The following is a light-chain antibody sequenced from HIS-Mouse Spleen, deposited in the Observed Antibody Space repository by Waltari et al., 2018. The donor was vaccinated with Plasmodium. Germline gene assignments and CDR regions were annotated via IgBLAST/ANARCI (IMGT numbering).Light chain of an antibody. CDR1: QSVSSN. CDR2: GAS. V-gene: IGKV3-15*01. CDR3: QQYNNWSFT. Sequence: EIVMTQSPATLSVSPAERATLSCRASQSVSSNLAWYQQKPGQAPRLLIYGASTRATGIPARFSGSGSGTEFTLIISSLQSEDFAVYYCQQYNNWSFTFGPGTKVDIK. J-gene: IGKJ3*01.